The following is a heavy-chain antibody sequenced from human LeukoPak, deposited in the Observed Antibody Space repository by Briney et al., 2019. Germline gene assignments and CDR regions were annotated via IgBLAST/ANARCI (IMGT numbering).Heavy chain of an antibody. J-gene: IGHJ4*02. CDR1: GYSFTSYW. D-gene: IGHD5-12*01. V-gene: IGHV5-51*01. Sequence: GEPLKISCKGSGYSFTSYWIGWVRQMPGKGLEWMGIIYPGDSDTRYSTSFQGQVTISADKSISTAYLQWSSLKVSDTAMYFCARSPSGYYLDYWGEGTLVTVSS. CDR3: ARSPSGYYLDY. CDR2: IYPGDSDT.